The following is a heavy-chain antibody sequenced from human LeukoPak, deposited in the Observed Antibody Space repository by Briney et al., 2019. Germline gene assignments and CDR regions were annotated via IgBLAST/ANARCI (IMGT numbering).Heavy chain of an antibody. J-gene: IGHJ5*02. D-gene: IGHD6-13*01. CDR1: GFNFSSFG. CDR3: VRGVGVSRFNYFDP. V-gene: IGHV3-33*01. CDR2: IWYDASNK. Sequence: PGKSLRLSCAASGFNFSSFGMHWVRQAPGKGLEWVAVIWYDASNKYYADSVKGRFTISRDNSKNTLFLQMNSLRDDDTAVYYCVRGVGVSRFNYFDPWGQGTLVIVSS.